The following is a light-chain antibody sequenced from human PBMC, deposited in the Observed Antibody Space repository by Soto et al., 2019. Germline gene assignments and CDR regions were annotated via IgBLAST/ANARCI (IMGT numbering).Light chain of an antibody. V-gene: IGKV3-15*01. CDR2: GAS. J-gene: IGKJ5*01. CDR3: QQYNYWPPIT. Sequence: EIVLTQSPGTLSLSPGERATLSCRASQTISADLAWYQQKPGQAPRLLIYGASTRATGTPGKFSGSGSGTEFTLTISSLQSEDFAVYYCQQYNYWPPITFGQGTRLEIK. CDR1: QTISAD.